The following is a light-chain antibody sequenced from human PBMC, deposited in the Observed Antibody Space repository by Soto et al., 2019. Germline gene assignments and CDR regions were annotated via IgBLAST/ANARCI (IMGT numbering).Light chain of an antibody. CDR2: STS. Sequence: QSVLTQPSSVSGTPGQRFSISCSGGSSNIGTSTVNWYHQVPGTAPKLLIYSTSQRPLGVPERFSGSTSGTSASLAINGLQSEDEGVFLWAAWEDSQNGPVFGGGTKLPVL. CDR3: AAWEDSQNGPV. J-gene: IGLJ3*02. CDR1: SSNIGTST. V-gene: IGLV1-44*01.